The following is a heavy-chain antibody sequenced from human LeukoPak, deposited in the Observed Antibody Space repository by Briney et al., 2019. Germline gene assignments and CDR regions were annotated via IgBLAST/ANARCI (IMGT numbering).Heavy chain of an antibody. CDR2: IKSKTDGGTT. J-gene: IGHJ4*02. Sequence: GGSLRLSCAASGFTFSNAWMSWVRQAPGKGLEWVGRIKSKTDGGTTDYAAPVKGRFTISRDDSKNTLYLQMNSLKTEDTAVYYCTTAGTEYYDYVWGSYRWLDYWGQGTLVTVSS. CDR3: TTAGTEYYDYVWGSYRWLDY. D-gene: IGHD3-16*02. V-gene: IGHV3-15*01. CDR1: GFTFSNAW.